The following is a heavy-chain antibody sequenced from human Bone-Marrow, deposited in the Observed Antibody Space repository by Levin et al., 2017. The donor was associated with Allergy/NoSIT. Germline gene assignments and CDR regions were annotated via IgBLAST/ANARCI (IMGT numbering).Heavy chain of an antibody. D-gene: IGHD2/OR15-2a*01. Sequence: KRGESLKISCKASGGTFSNDAISWVRQAPGQGLEWVGGFILLFGTANYAQKFQGRVTITADKSTSTAYMEMSSLTSEDTVVYYCARAAWVPVIVPPCDMDVWGQGTTVTVSS. CDR2: FILLFGTA. J-gene: IGHJ6*02. CDR3: ARAAWVPVIVPPCDMDV. V-gene: IGHV1-69*06. CDR1: GGTFSNDA.